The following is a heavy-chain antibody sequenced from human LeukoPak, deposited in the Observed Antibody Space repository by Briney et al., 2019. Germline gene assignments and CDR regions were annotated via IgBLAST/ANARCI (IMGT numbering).Heavy chain of an antibody. CDR2: IRYDGSNK. J-gene: IGHJ4*02. D-gene: IGHD6-6*01. V-gene: IGHV3-30*02. Sequence: GGSLRLSCAASGFTLSSYGMHWVRQAPGKGLEWVAFIRYDGSNKYYADSVKGRFTISRDNSKNTLYLQMNSLRAEDTAVYYCAKVGAARNYFDYWGQGTLVTVSS. CDR1: GFTLSSYG. CDR3: AKVGAARNYFDY.